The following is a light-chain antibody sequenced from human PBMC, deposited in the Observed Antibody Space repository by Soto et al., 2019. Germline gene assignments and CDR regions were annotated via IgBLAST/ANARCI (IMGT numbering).Light chain of an antibody. CDR1: QSVSSSY. CDR3: QQYGSSPPRFT. V-gene: IGKV3-20*01. Sequence: EIVLTQSPGTLSLSPGERATLSCRASQSVSSSYLAWYQQKRGQAPRRLIYSASSRATDIPDRFRGSGAGTDFPLTISRLQRADFAVYYCQQYGSSPPRFTFGPGKRVDIK. J-gene: IGKJ3*01. CDR2: SAS.